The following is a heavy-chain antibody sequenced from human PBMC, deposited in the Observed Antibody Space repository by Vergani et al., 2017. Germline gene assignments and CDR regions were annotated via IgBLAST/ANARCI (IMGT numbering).Heavy chain of an antibody. D-gene: IGHD2-2*01. J-gene: IGHJ4*02. CDR2: INHSGST. CDR3: ARADEVVPAASFDY. CDR1: GGSFSGYY. Sequence: QVQLQQWGAGLLKPSETLSLTCAVYGGSFSGYYWSWIRQPPGKGLEWIGEINHSGSTNYNPSLKSRVTISVDTSKNQFSLKLSSVTAADTAVYYCARADEVVPAASFDYWGQGTLVTVSS. V-gene: IGHV4-34*01.